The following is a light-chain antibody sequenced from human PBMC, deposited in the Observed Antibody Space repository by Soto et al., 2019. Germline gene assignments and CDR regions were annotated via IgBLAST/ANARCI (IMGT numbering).Light chain of an antibody. CDR3: QQYGRSPGT. Sequence: DIVLTQSPCTLSLSPGERVTLSCRASQSVSSNKLAWYQQKPGQAPRLLIYGASSRATGIPDRFSGSGSGTDFTLTISRLEPEDFAVYCCQQYGRSPGTFGQGTKLEIK. V-gene: IGKV3-20*01. J-gene: IGKJ2*01. CDR2: GAS. CDR1: QSVSSNK.